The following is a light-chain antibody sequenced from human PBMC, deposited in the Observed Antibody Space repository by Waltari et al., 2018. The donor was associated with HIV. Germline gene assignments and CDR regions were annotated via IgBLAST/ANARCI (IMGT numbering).Light chain of an antibody. Sequence: QSVLTQPPSVSGAPGQRVTISCTGSSSNIGADYHVNWYQQLPGTAPKLLICCYNNRPSGVPDRCAVSKSGTSASLAISGLQAEDEADYYGHSYDSSLDGWVFGGGTKLTVL. V-gene: IGLV1-40*01. CDR1: SSNIGADYH. CDR3: HSYDSSLDGWV. CDR2: CYN. J-gene: IGLJ3*02.